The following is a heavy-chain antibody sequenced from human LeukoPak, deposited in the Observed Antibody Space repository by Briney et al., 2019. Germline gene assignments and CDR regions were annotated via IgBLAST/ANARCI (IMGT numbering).Heavy chain of an antibody. Sequence: GGSLRLSCAASGFTFSSYSMNWVRQAPGKGLEWVSSISYSSSYIYYADSVKGRFTISRDNAKNSLYLQMNSLRAEDAAVYYCASETIPIVGATTFVFGGQGTLVTVSS. V-gene: IGHV3-21*01. J-gene: IGHJ4*02. CDR2: ISYSSSYI. CDR1: GFTFSSYS. D-gene: IGHD1-26*01. CDR3: ASETIPIVGATTFVF.